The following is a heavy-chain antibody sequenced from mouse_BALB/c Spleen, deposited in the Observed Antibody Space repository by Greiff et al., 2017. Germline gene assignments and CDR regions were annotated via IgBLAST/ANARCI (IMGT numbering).Heavy chain of an antibody. Sequence: VQLQQSGAELVRPGTSVKVSCKASGYAFTNYLIEWVKQRPGQGLEWIGVINPGSGGTNYNEKFKGKATLTADKSSSTAYMQLSSLTSDDSAVYFCARPSYGNYVDYYAMDYWGQGTSVTVSS. D-gene: IGHD2-1*01. V-gene: IGHV1-54*01. CDR2: INPGSGGT. CDR1: GYAFTNYL. CDR3: ARPSYGNYVDYYAMDY. J-gene: IGHJ4*01.